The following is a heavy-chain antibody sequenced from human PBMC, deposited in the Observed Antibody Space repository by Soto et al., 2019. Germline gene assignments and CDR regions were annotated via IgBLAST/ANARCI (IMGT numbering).Heavy chain of an antibody. D-gene: IGHD3-3*01. J-gene: IGHJ6*02. V-gene: IGHV1-69*06. Sequence: GASVKVSCKASGGTFSSYAISWVRQAPGQGLEWMGGIIPIFGTANYAQKFQGRVTITADKSTSTAYMELSSLRSEDTAVYYCARLYYDFWSGYYVSYYYGMDVWGQGTTVTVSS. CDR2: IIPIFGTA. CDR3: ARLYYDFWSGYYVSYYYGMDV. CDR1: GGTFSSYA.